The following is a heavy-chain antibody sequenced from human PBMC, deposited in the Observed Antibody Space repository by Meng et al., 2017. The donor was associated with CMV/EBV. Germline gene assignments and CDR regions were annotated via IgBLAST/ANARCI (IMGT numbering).Heavy chain of an antibody. Sequence: SETLSLTCTVSGGSISSYYWSWIRQPPGKGLEWIGYIYYSGNTNYNPSLKSRVTISVDTSKNQCSLKLSSVTAADTAVYYCARDRTMVRGVHGMGVWGQGTTVTVSS. CDR3: ARDRTMVRGVHGMGV. CDR1: GGSISSYY. V-gene: IGHV4-59*01. D-gene: IGHD3-10*01. CDR2: IYYSGNT. J-gene: IGHJ6*02.